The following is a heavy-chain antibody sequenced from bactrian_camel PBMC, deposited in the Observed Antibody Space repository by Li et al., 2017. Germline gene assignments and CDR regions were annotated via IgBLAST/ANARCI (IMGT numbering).Heavy chain of an antibody. CDR3: AAGSWVAGSLDEHGYVH. J-gene: IGHJ4*01. CDR1: GSGSSRHS. V-gene: IGHV3S53*01. Sequence: HVQLVESGGGSVQTGGSLRLSCDASGSGSSRHSLGWFRQAPGNEREEVAAAYRPDGSPHYADSVKGRFTISLDNAKNPVMVYLKMPTLKPDDTAMYYCAAGSWVAGSLDEHGYVHWGQGTQVTVS. D-gene: IGHD6*01. CDR2: YRPDGSP.